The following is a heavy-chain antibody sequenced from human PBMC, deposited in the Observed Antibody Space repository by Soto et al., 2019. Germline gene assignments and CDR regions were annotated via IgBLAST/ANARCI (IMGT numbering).Heavy chain of an antibody. CDR3: ARDPRIGFGMDF. V-gene: IGHV4-31*03. D-gene: IGHD2-2*03. CDR2: IYYSGST. J-gene: IGHJ6*02. CDR1: GGSISSGCYY. Sequence: SLSLPCTVSGGSISSGCYYWSWIRQHPGKGLEWIGYIYYSGSTYYKPSLKSRVTISVDTSKNQFSLKLSSVTAADTAVYYCARDPRIGFGMDFWGQGTTVTVSS.